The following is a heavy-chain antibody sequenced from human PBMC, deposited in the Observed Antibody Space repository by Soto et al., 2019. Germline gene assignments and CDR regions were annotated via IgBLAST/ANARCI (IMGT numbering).Heavy chain of an antibody. J-gene: IGHJ4*02. D-gene: IGHD3-22*01. CDR2: ITVGTGNT. CDR3: AAGDSSGYYGG. V-gene: IGHV1-58*01. CDR1: GFTFTSSS. Sequence: ASVKVSCKASGFTFTSSSVQWVRQARGQRLEWIGWITVGTGNTNYAQKFQERVTITRDMSTSTAYMELSNLRSEDTAVYYCAAGDSSGYYGGWGQGTKVTVSS.